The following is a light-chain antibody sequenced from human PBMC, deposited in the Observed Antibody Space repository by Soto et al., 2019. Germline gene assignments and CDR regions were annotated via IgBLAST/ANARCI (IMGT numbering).Light chain of an antibody. CDR1: QSVSATY. CDR3: QLYVTPLQT. CDR2: AAS. Sequence: WCPRERGIRSCRGSQSVSATYLAWYQQKPGQAPRLLIYAASSRATGVPDRFSGSGSGTDFTLTISILGPEDFAVYYSQLYVTPLQTVGGGTKVDIK. J-gene: IGKJ4*01. V-gene: IGKV3-20*01.